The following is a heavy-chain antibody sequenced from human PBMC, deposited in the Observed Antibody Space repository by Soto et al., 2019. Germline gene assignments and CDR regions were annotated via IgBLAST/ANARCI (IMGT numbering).Heavy chain of an antibody. J-gene: IGHJ6*02. CDR3: ASFYTAMDRYYYYCYGMDV. CDR2: INPNSGGT. V-gene: IGHV1-2*02. D-gene: IGHD5-18*01. Sequence: ASVKVSCKASGYTFTVYYMHWVRQAPGQGLEWMGWINPNSGGTNYAQKFQGRVTMTRDTSISTAYMELSRLRSDDTAVYYCASFYTAMDRYYYYCYGMDVWGQGTTVTVSS. CDR1: GYTFTVYY.